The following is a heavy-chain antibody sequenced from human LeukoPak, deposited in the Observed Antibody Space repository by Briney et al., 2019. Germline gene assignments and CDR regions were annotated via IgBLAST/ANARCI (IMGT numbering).Heavy chain of an antibody. CDR2: ISYDGSNK. J-gene: IGHJ6*02. CDR1: GFTFSNYG. D-gene: IGHD3-3*01. CDR3: AKDTYYDFWSAKDCGMDV. V-gene: IGHV3-30*18. Sequence: GGSLRLSCAASGFTFSNYGMHWVRQAPGKGLEWVAVISYDGSNKYYADSVKGRFTISRDNSKNTLYLQMNSLRAEDTAVYYCAKDTYYDFWSAKDCGMDVWGQGTTVTVSS.